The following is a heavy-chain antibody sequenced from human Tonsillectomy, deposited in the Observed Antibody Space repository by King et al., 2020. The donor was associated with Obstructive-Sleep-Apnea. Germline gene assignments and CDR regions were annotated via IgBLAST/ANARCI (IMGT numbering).Heavy chain of an antibody. CDR3: ARVWSTVVTNDAFDI. CDR1: GGSISSYS. V-gene: IGHV4-59*01. CDR2: IYNTGST. D-gene: IGHD4-23*01. Sequence: VQLQESGPGLVKPSETLSLTCTVSGGSISSYSWTWIRQPPGEGLEGIGYIYNTGSTNYNPSLKSRVTISIDTSKNQFSLKLSSVTAADTAVYYCARVWSTVVTNDAFDIWGQGTMVTVSS. J-gene: IGHJ3*02.